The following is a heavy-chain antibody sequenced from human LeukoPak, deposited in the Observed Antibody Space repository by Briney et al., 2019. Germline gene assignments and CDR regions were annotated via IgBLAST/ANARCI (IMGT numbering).Heavy chain of an antibody. CDR2: ISYDGSNK. J-gene: IGHJ4*02. CDR1: GFTFSSYS. V-gene: IGHV3-30*03. D-gene: IGHD1-26*01. CDR3: ARDGKEWELLDYFDY. Sequence: PGGSLRLSCAASGFTFSSYSMNWVRQAPGKGLEWVAVISYDGSNKYYADSVKGRFTISRDNSKNTLYLQMNSLRAEDTAVYYCARDGKEWELLDYFDYWGQGTLVTVSS.